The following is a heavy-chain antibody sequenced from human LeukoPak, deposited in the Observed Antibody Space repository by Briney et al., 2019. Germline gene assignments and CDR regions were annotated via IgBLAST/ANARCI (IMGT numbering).Heavy chain of an antibody. D-gene: IGHD5-18*01. J-gene: IGHJ5*02. CDR3: ARVVILYSYAPSRFDP. V-gene: IGHV4-38-2*02. CDR2: IYHSGST. Sequence: PSETLSLTCTVSGYSISSGYYWGWIRQPPGKGLEWIGSIYHSGSTYYNPSLKSRVTISVDTAKNQFSLKLSSVTAADTAVYYCARVVILYSYAPSRFDPWGQGTLVTVSS. CDR1: GYSISSGYY.